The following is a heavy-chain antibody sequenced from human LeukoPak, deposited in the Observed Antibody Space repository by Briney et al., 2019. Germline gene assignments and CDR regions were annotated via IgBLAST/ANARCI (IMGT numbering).Heavy chain of an antibody. CDR3: AKGGTGRTYYFDY. D-gene: IGHD1-14*01. CDR2: ISGSGGST. J-gene: IGHJ4*02. CDR1: GFTFSSYA. V-gene: IGHV3-23*01. Sequence: GGSLRLSCAASGFTFSSYAMSWVRQAPGKGLEWVSAISGSGGSTYYADSVKGRFTISRDNSKNTLYPQMNSLRAEDTAVYYCAKGGTGRTYYFDYWGQGTLVTVSS.